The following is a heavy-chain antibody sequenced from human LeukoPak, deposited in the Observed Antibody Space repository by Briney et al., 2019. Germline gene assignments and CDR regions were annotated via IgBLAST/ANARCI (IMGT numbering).Heavy chain of an antibody. J-gene: IGHJ4*02. Sequence: SETLSLTCTVSGGSISSSSYYWGWIRQPPGKGLEWIGSIYYSGSTYYNPSLKSRVTISVDTSKNQFSLKLSSVTAADTAVYYCARDRASGINPAGVADYWGQGTLVTVSS. V-gene: IGHV4-39*07. CDR1: GGSISSSSYY. CDR2: IYYSGST. D-gene: IGHD3-10*01. CDR3: ARDRASGINPAGVADY.